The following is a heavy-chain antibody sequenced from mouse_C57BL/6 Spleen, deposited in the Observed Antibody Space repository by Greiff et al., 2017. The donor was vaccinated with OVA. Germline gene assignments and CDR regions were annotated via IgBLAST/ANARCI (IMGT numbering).Heavy chain of an antibody. J-gene: IGHJ2*01. D-gene: IGHD2-2*01. CDR3: ARERVYGYDEFYFDY. CDR2: IYPGDGDT. CDR1: GYAFSSSW. Sequence: VQLQQSGPELVKPGASVKISCKASGYAFSSSWMNWVKQRPGKGLEWIGRIYPGDGDTNYNGKFKGKATLTADKSSSTAYMQLSSLTSEDSAVYFCARERVYGYDEFYFDYWGQGTTLTVSS. V-gene: IGHV1-82*01.